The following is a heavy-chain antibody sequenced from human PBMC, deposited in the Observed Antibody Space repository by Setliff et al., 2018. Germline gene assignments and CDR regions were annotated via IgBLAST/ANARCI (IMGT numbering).Heavy chain of an antibody. J-gene: IGHJ4*02. CDR2: IHYSGTT. Sequence: KPSETLSLTCTVSGGSSSSHYWSWIRQPPGKGLEWIGYIHYSGTTNYNPSLKSRVTMSVDTSKNQFSLKLSSVTAADTAVYYCARRGREMSTVRFFHSWGQGVLVTVSS. D-gene: IGHD4-4*01. CDR1: GGSSSSHY. V-gene: IGHV4-59*11. CDR3: ARRGREMSTVRFFHS.